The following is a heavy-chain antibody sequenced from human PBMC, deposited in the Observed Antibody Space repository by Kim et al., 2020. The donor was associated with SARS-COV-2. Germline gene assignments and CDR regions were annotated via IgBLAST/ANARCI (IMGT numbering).Heavy chain of an antibody. J-gene: IGHJ4*02. Sequence: ASVKVSCKASGYTFSIYAMNWVRQAPGQGLEWMGWINTNTGNPTYAQGFTGRFVFSLDTSVSTAYLQISSLKAEDTAVYYCARGHSGVYYYDSSGYSYWGQGTLVTVSS. CDR3: ARGHSGVYYYDSSGYSY. D-gene: IGHD3-22*01. CDR1: GYTFSIYA. V-gene: IGHV7-4-1*02. CDR2: INTNTGNP.